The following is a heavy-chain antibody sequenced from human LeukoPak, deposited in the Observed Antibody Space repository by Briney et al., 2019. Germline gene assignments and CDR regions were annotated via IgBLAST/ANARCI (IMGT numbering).Heavy chain of an antibody. D-gene: IGHD3-22*01. J-gene: IGHJ3*02. CDR2: VNPSGGST. CDR1: GNTFTSYY. CDR3: ARDIWYYYDSSGYYDAFDI. V-gene: IGHV1-46*01. Sequence: ASVKVSCKASGNTFTSYYMHWVRQAPGQGLEWMGIVNPSGGSTSYAQKFQGRVTMTGDTSTSTVYMELSSLRSEDTAVYYCARDIWYYYDSSGYYDAFDIWGQGTMVTVSS.